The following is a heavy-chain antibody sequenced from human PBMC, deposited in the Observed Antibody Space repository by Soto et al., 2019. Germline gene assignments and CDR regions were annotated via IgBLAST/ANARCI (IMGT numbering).Heavy chain of an antibody. CDR3: AKEKRYYFDY. CDR2: ISYDGSNK. D-gene: IGHD6-25*01. V-gene: IGHV3-30*18. J-gene: IGHJ4*02. CDR1: GFTFSSYG. Sequence: GGSLRLSCAASGFTFSSYGMHWVRQAPGKGLEWVAVISYDGSNKYYADSVKGRFTISRDNSKNTLYLQMNSLRAEDTAVYHRAKEKRYYFDYWGQGTLVTVSS.